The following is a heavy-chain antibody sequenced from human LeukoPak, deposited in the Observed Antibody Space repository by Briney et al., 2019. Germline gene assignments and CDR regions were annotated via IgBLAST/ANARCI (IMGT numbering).Heavy chain of an antibody. Sequence: GGSLRLSCTASGFRFSNYAMNWVRQAPGKGLEWVASISTSSIYMYYADSVKGRFTVSRDNAKNSLYLQIDSLSAEDTALYYCARGADNYYYYRYMDVWGKGTTVTVSS. CDR3: ARGADNYYYYRYMDV. D-gene: IGHD1-1*01. J-gene: IGHJ6*03. V-gene: IGHV3-21*01. CDR2: ISTSSIYM. CDR1: GFRFSNYA.